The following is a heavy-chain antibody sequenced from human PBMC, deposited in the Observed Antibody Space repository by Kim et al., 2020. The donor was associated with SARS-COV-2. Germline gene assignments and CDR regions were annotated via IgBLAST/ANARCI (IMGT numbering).Heavy chain of an antibody. V-gene: IGHV4-34*01. J-gene: IGHJ6*02. CDR1: GGSFSGYY. Sequence: SETLSLTCAVYGGSFSGYYWSWIRQPPGKGLEWIGEINHSGSTNYNPSLKSRVTISVDTSKNQFSLKLSSVTAADTAVYYCASPLGWPNYYYGMDVWGQGTTGTVSS. CDR2: INHSGST. CDR3: ASPLGWPNYYYGMDV. D-gene: IGHD2-15*01.